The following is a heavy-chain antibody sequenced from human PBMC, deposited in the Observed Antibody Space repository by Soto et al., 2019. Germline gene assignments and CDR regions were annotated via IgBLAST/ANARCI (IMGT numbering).Heavy chain of an antibody. Sequence: EVQLLESGGGLVQPGGSLRLSCAASGFTFSRFSMSWVRQAPGKGLEWVSGISDSSTSTYYADSVKGRFTISRDNSKNTLYLQMNSLRVEDTAVYFCAKGAPFWSLDWFDPWGQGTLVTVSS. CDR2: ISDSSTST. D-gene: IGHD3-3*01. CDR1: GFTFSRFS. J-gene: IGHJ5*02. CDR3: AKGAPFWSLDWFDP. V-gene: IGHV3-23*01.